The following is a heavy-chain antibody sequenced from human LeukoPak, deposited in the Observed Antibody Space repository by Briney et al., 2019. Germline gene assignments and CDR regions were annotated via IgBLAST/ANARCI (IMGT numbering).Heavy chain of an antibody. Sequence: GASVKVSCKASGYTFTSYDINWVRQATGQGLEWMGWMNPNSGNTGYAQKFQGRVTMTRNTSISTAYMELSSLRSEDTAVYYCARDYKRGKRGSYYYYYGMDVWGQGTTVTVSS. D-gene: IGHD3-16*01. J-gene: IGHJ6*02. CDR2: MNPNSGNT. V-gene: IGHV1-8*01. CDR1: GYTFTSYD. CDR3: ARDYKRGKRGSYYYYYGMDV.